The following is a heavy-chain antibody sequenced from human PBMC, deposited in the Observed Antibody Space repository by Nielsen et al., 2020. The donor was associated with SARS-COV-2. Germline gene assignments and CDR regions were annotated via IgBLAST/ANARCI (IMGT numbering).Heavy chain of an antibody. J-gene: IGHJ4*02. CDR3: AKEVPGAKGYCSSTSCPASD. Sequence: GESLKISCAASGFTFSSYSMNWVRQAPGKGLEWVSSISSSSSYIYYADSVKGRFTISRDNSKNTLYLQMNSLRAEDTAVYYCAKEVPGAKGYCSSTSCPASDWGQGTLVTVSS. CDR2: ISSSSSYI. CDR1: GFTFSSYS. D-gene: IGHD2-2*01. V-gene: IGHV3-21*04.